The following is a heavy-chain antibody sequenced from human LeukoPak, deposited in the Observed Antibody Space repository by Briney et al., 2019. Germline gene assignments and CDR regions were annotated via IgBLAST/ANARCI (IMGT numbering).Heavy chain of an antibody. CDR3: ASLPKLSKGGDAFDI. Sequence: ASVKVSCKASGYTFTGYYMHWVRQAPGQGLEWMGWINPNSGGTNYAQKFQGRVTISVDTSKNQFSLKLSSVTAADTAVYYCASLPKLSKGGDAFDIWGQGTMVTVSS. J-gene: IGHJ3*02. CDR2: INPNSGGT. D-gene: IGHD3-16*01. CDR1: GYTFTGYY. V-gene: IGHV1-2*02.